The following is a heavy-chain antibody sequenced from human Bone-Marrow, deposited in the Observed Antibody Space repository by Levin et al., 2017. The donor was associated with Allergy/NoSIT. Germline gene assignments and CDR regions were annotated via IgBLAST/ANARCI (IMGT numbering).Heavy chain of an antibody. CDR3: ASRYCTIARCFAASVMGSFDC. V-gene: IGHV3-7*01. CDR2: INQDGSER. J-gene: IGHJ4*02. CDR1: GLTFSSYW. D-gene: IGHD2-8*01. Sequence: GESLKISCAASGLTFSSYWLTWVRQAPGKGLEWVANINQDGSERNYVDSVKGRFTISRDNAENLLFLQMSSLRAEDTAVYYCASRYCTIARCFAASVMGSFDCWGQGTLVTVSS.